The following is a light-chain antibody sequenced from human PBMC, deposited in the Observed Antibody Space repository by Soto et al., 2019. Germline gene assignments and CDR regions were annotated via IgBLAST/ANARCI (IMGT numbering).Light chain of an antibody. CDR1: SSNIGTNYD. V-gene: IGLV1-40*01. CDR3: QSYDTSLSGYV. J-gene: IGLJ1*01. CDR2: ENM. Sequence: QSVLTQSPSVSGAPGQRVTISCTGSSSNIGTNYDVHWYQQLPGTAPKLLIYENMKRPSGVPDRFSGSRSGTSASLAITGLQTEDEAYYYCQSYDTSLSGYVFGTGTKVTVL.